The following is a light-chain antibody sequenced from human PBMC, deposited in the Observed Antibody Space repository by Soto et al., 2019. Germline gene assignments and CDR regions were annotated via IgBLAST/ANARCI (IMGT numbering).Light chain of an antibody. V-gene: IGKV2-28*01. J-gene: IGKJ4*01. CDR2: FGS. CDR3: MQALQTPLT. CDR1: QSLLHSNGYNY. Sequence: DIVMTQSPLSLPVTPGEPASISCRSSQSLLHSNGYNYLDWYLQKPGQSPQLLIYFGSNRASGVHDRFSGSGSGTDFTLKISRVEAEDVGVYYCMQALQTPLTFGGGTKVEIK.